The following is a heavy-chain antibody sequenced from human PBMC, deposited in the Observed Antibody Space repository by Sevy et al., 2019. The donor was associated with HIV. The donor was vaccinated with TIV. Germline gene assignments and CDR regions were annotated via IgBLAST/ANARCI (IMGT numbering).Heavy chain of an antibody. Sequence: GGSLRLSCAASGFVFNSYVMSWVRQAPGKGLEWVSSISGSGGYTYYADSVKGRFTISRDNSNNMLYLQMNSLRDEDTAVYYCEAITTAGRDYWGQGTLVTVSS. J-gene: IGHJ4*02. CDR1: GFVFNSYV. CDR3: EAITTAGRDY. CDR2: ISGSGGYT. V-gene: IGHV3-23*01. D-gene: IGHD1-1*01.